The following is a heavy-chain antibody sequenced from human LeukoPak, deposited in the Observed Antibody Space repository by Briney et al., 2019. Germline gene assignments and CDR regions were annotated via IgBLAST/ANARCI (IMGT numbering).Heavy chain of an antibody. Sequence: SETLSLTCTVSGGSISSSTYYWGWIRQPPGKGLEWIGSIYHSGSTYYNPSLKSRVTISVDTSKNQFSLKLSSVTAADTAVYYCARVSGWYSGYYYMDVWGKGTTVTVSS. D-gene: IGHD6-19*01. CDR2: IYHSGST. J-gene: IGHJ6*03. CDR1: GGSISSSTYY. CDR3: ARVSGWYSGYYYMDV. V-gene: IGHV4-39*07.